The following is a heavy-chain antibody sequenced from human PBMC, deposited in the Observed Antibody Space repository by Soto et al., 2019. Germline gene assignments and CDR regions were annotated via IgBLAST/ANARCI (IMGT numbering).Heavy chain of an antibody. CDR1: GFTFDDYA. J-gene: IGHJ4*02. CDR2: IDWNSGRI. Sequence: EVQLVESGGGLVQPGRSLRLSCAASGFTFDDYAMHWVRQAPGKGLEWVSGIDWNSGRINYADSVKGRFTISRDSANNSLYLLMNSVRAEDTALYYCAKCGNYDFWSGPGDYWGQGTLVIVSS. D-gene: IGHD3-3*01. V-gene: IGHV3-9*01. CDR3: AKCGNYDFWSGPGDY.